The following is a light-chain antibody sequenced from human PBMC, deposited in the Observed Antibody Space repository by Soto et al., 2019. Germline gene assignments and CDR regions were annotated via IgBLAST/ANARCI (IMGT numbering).Light chain of an antibody. Sequence: QSALTQPASGSGSPGQSITFSCTGTSIDVGGYNSVSWYQQHPGTAPKLRIYDVTNRPSGVSNRFSGSKSGDMASLTISGLRAEDEADYYCSSYTTTSTRVVFGGGTQLTVL. V-gene: IGLV2-14*03. CDR2: DVT. CDR1: SIDVGGYNS. CDR3: SSYTTTSTRVV. J-gene: IGLJ2*01.